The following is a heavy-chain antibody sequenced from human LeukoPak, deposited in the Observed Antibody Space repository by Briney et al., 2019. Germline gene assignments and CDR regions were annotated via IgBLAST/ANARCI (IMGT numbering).Heavy chain of an antibody. Sequence: PGGSLRLSCAASGFTFSSYSMNWVRQAPGKGLEWDSSITGSSSYIFYVDSVKGRFTISRDNGKNSLYLQMNSLRAGDTAVYYCARGGDWGYDWGQGTLVTVSS. CDR1: GFTFSSYS. J-gene: IGHJ4*02. CDR2: ITGSSSYI. V-gene: IGHV3-21*01. D-gene: IGHD2-21*02. CDR3: ARGGDWGYD.